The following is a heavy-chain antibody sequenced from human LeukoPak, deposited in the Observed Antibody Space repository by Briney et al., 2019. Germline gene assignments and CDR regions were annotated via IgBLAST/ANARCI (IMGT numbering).Heavy chain of an antibody. D-gene: IGHD6-13*01. J-gene: IGHJ4*02. CDR3: ARVGNSWYWDDC. V-gene: IGHV4-38-2*01. CDR1: DYSVTSAYS. Sequence: SETLSLTCAVSDYSVTSAYSWGWIRQFPGKGLEWIGSIFHGETTYYNPSLESRVTISLNPSKNQFSLRLTSVTAADTAVYYCARVGNSWYWDDCWGQGTLVTVS. CDR2: IFHGETT.